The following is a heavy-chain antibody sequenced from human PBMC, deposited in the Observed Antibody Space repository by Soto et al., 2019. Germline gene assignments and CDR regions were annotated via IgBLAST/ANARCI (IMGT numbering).Heavy chain of an antibody. CDR2: IYYSGST. D-gene: IGHD3-3*01. J-gene: IGHJ5*02. V-gene: IGHV4-59*01. Sequence: SETLSLTCTVSGGSISSYYWSWIRQPPGKGLEWIGYIYYSGSTNYNPSLKSRVTISVDTSKNQFSLKLSSVTAADTAVYYCARHPIFGVVRWFDPWGQGTLVTVSS. CDR3: ARHPIFGVVRWFDP. CDR1: GGSISSYY.